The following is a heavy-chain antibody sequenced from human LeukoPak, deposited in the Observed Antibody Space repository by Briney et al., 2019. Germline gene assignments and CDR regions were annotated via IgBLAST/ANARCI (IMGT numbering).Heavy chain of an antibody. CDR3: ARGSAALAGTY. V-gene: IGHV1-46*01. CDR1: GYSFTSYG. D-gene: IGHD6-19*01. Sequence: ASVKVSCKASGYSFTSYGINWVRQAPGQGLEWMGGINPSGGSPSYAQRFQGRVTMTRDTSTSTVYMELSSLRSEDTAVYYCARGSAALAGTYWGQGTLVTVSS. CDR2: INPSGGSP. J-gene: IGHJ4*02.